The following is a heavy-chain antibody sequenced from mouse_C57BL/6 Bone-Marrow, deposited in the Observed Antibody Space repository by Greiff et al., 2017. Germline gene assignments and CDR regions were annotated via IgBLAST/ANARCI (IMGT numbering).Heavy chain of an antibody. J-gene: IGHJ4*01. CDR3: ASLRQYYYAIDY. CDR2: INPSTGGT. V-gene: IGHV1-42*01. Sequence: EVQLQQSGPELVKPGASVKISCKASGYSFTSYYMNWVKQSPEKSLEWIGEINPSTGGTTYNQKFKAKATLTVDKTSSTAYMQLKSLTSEDSSVYYCASLRQYYYAIDYWGQGTSVTVSS. CDR1: GYSFTSYY. D-gene: IGHD1-1*01.